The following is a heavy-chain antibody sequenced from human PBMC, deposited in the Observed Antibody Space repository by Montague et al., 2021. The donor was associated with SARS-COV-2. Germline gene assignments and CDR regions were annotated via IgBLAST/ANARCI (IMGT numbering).Heavy chain of an antibody. CDR2: TSYDGGKK. J-gene: IGHJ4*02. CDR1: GFTFTTFSTYT. Sequence: SLRLSCAVSGFTFTTFSTYTMHWVRQAPGKGLEWVAFTSYDGGKKFYADSVKGRFTISRDNSKNTLHLQMNSLKAEDTAVYYCAREGYTSGWYPSYYFDYWGQGTPVTVSS. V-gene: IGHV3-30*04. CDR3: AREGYTSGWYPSYYFDY. D-gene: IGHD6-19*01.